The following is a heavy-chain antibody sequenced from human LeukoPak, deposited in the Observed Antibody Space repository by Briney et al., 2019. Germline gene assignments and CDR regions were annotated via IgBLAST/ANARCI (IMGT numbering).Heavy chain of an antibody. J-gene: IGHJ4*02. CDR2: INQDGSEK. V-gene: IGHV3-7*03. CDR3: ARVIRGSYFDS. D-gene: IGHD5-12*01. Sequence: PGGSLRLSCAASGFTFSSYWMTWVRQAPGKGLEWVANINQDGSEKYYVDSAKGRFTISRDNSKNTLYLQTNSLRAEDTAVYYCARVIRGSYFDSWGQGTLVTVSS. CDR1: GFTFSSYW.